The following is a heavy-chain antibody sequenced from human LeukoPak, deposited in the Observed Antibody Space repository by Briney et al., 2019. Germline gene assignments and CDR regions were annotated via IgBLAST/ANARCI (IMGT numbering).Heavy chain of an antibody. CDR2: IYYSGST. V-gene: IGHV4-59*01. CDR3: ARDSSSSFDY. D-gene: IGHD6-13*01. CDR1: GGSFSGDF. J-gene: IGHJ4*02. Sequence: SETLSLTCALYGGSFSGDFWSWIRQSPGKGLEWIGYIYYSGSTNYNPSLKSRVTISVDTSKNQFSLKLSSVTAADMAVYYCARDSSSSFDYWGQGTLVTVSS.